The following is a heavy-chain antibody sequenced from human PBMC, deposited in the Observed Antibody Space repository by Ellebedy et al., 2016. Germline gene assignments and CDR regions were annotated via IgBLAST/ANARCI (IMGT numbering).Heavy chain of an antibody. D-gene: IGHD3-22*01. J-gene: IGHJ5*02. V-gene: IGHV1-2*02. CDR3: ARGKKYYYDSSGYFSWFDP. CDR1: RYTFTGYY. Sequence: ASVKVSXKASRYTFTGYYMHWVRQAPGQGLEWMGWINPNSGGTNYAQKFQGRVTMTRDTSTSTVYMELSSLRSDDTAVYYCARGKKYYYDSSGYFSWFDPWGQGTLVTVSS. CDR2: INPNSGGT.